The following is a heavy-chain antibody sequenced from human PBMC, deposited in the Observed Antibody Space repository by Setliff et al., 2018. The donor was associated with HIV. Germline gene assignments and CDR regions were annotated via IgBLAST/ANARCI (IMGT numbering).Heavy chain of an antibody. CDR2: IKSETYGGTT. Sequence: SLRLSCAASGFTFSNVWMTWVRQAPGKGLEWVGHIKSETYGGTTDYAAPVEGRFTISRDDSKKTLYLQMNSLKSEDTAVYYCGIDVPYTGGGALYIWGQGTMVT. V-gene: IGHV3-15*01. D-gene: IGHD1-26*01. CDR3: GIDVPYTGGGALYI. J-gene: IGHJ3*02. CDR1: GFTFSNVW.